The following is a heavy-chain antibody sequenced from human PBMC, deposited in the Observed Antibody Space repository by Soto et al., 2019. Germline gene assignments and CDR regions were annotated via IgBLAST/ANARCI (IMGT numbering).Heavy chain of an antibody. CDR3: ARSSGWFRTQYYFDY. D-gene: IGHD6-19*01. Sequence: GGSLRLSCAASGFTFSSYAMHWVRQAPGKGLEWVAVISYDGSNKYYADSVKGRFTISRDNSKNTLYLQMNSLRAEDTAVYYCARSSGWFRTQYYFDYWGQGTLVTVSS. V-gene: IGHV3-30-3*01. CDR1: GFTFSSYA. CDR2: ISYDGSNK. J-gene: IGHJ4*02.